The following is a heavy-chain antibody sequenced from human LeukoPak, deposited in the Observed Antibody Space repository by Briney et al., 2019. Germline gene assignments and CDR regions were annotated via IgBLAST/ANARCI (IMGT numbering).Heavy chain of an antibody. J-gene: IGHJ4*02. CDR3: ARVKGIFGSGSYLGDY. CDR2: ISAYNGKT. CDR1: GYTFNIYY. V-gene: IGHV1-18*01. D-gene: IGHD3-10*01. Sequence: GASVKVSCKASGYTFNIYYIIWVRQAPGQGLEWMGWISAYNGKTNYAQKLQGRVTMTTDTSTTTAYMELRSLRYDDTAVYYCARVKGIFGSGSYLGDYWGQGTLVTVSS.